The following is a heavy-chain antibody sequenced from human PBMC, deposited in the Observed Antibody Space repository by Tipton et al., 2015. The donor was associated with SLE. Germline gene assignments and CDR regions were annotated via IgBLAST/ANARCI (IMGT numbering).Heavy chain of an antibody. D-gene: IGHD3-10*01. Sequence: TLSLTCTVSGVSISDHYWSWIRQPPGKGLECLGYVFYSGSSDFYRAHYSPSLMSRVIISVDSSKNQFSLKLSSVTAADTAVYYCARQGPLWYYYYYMDVWGKGTTVTVSS. CDR2: VFYSGSSD. V-gene: IGHV4-59*08. CDR3: ARQGPLWYYYYYMDV. J-gene: IGHJ6*03. CDR1: GVSISDHY.